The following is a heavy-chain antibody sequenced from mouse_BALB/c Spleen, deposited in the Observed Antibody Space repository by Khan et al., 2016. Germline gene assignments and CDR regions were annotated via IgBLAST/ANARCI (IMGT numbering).Heavy chain of an antibody. J-gene: IGHJ2*01. CDR3: ARTHER. Sequence: QVQLKQSRAELARPGASVKMSCKASGYTFTSYTMHWVNQRPGQGLEWIGYINPSSGYTKYNQKFKDNSTLTADNSSSTAYRQLSSLTSGDSAVYDCARTHERGGEGTTLIVSS. CDR1: GYTFTSYT. CDR2: INPSSGYT. V-gene: IGHV1-4*01.